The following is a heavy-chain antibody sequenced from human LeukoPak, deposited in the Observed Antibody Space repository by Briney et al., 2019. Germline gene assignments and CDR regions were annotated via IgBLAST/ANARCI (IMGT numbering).Heavy chain of an antibody. D-gene: IGHD5-24*01. CDR1: GFTFSSYT. V-gene: IGHV3-21*01. CDR3: ARGPDGFFDY. Sequence: PGGSLRLSCAASGFTFSSYTMNWVRQAPGQGLEWVSSITSSSSYIYYAYSLKGRFTIYRDNAKNSLYLQMNNLGAEDTAVYYCARGPDGFFDYWGQGTLVTVSS. J-gene: IGHJ4*02. CDR2: ITSSSSYI.